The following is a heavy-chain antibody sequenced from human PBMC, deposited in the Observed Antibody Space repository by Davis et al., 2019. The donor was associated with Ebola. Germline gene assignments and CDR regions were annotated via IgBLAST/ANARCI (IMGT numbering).Heavy chain of an antibody. J-gene: IGHJ4*02. CDR2: INTNTGNP. Sequence: ASVKVSCKASGGTFSSHAVSWVRQAPGQGLEWMGWINTNTGNPTYAQGFTGRFVFSLDTSVSTAYLQISSLKAEDTAVYYCARALGSGSYYSWGQGTLVTVSS. CDR1: GGTFSSHA. D-gene: IGHD3-10*01. V-gene: IGHV7-4-1*02. CDR3: ARALGSGSYYS.